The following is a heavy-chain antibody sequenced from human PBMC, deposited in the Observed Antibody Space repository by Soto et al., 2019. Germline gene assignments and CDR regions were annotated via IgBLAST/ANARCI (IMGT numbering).Heavy chain of an antibody. D-gene: IGHD3-16*02. Sequence: GGSLRLSCAASGFTFRNYGMNWVRQAPGKGLEWVSYIGIGSSTKYYADSVKGRFTISRDNAKNTLYLQMNSLRAEDTAVYYCARGTRYAFDIWGQGTMVTVSS. J-gene: IGHJ3*02. CDR3: ARGTRYAFDI. V-gene: IGHV3-48*04. CDR1: GFTFRNYG. CDR2: IGIGSSTK.